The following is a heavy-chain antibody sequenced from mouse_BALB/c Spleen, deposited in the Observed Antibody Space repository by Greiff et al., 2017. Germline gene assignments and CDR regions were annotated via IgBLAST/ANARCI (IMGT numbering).Heavy chain of an antibody. V-gene: IGHV3-2*02. CDR1: GYSITSDYA. D-gene: IGHD2-14*01. CDR3: APYRYDGRDYAMDY. CDR2: ISYSGST. J-gene: IGHJ4*01. Sequence: EVKLQESGPGLVKPSQSLSLTCTVTGYSITSDYAWNWIRQFPGNKLEWMGYISYSGSTSYNPSLKSRISITRDTSKNQFFLQLNSVTTEDTATYYCAPYRYDGRDYAMDYWGQGTSVTVSS.